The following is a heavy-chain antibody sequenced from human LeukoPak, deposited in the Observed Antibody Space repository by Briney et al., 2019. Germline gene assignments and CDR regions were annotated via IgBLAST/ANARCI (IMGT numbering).Heavy chain of an antibody. Sequence: SETLSLTCTVSGGSIREYYWSWIRQPPGKGLEWIGWIFGSGSSNYNPSLKSRLTISVDTSKNQFSLKLTSATAADTAVYYCAREKDTVGNHAKIRYDIWGQGTMVTVSS. J-gene: IGHJ3*02. CDR3: AREKDTVGNHAKIRYDI. CDR1: GGSIREYY. CDR2: IFGSGSS. D-gene: IGHD2-21*01. V-gene: IGHV4-59*01.